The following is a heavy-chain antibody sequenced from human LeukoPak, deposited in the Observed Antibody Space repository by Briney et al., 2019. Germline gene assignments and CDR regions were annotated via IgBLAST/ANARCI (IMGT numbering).Heavy chain of an antibody. CDR2: FDPEDGET. D-gene: IGHD2-21*02. Sequence: ASVKVSCKVSGYTLTELSMHWVRQAPGKGLEWMGGFDPEDGETIYAQKFQGRVTMTEDTSTDTAYMELSNLRSEDTAVYYCATIGDRGIAYCGGDCYSWGQGTLVTVSS. CDR3: ATIGDRGIAYCGGDCYS. V-gene: IGHV1-24*01. J-gene: IGHJ4*02. CDR1: GYTLTELS.